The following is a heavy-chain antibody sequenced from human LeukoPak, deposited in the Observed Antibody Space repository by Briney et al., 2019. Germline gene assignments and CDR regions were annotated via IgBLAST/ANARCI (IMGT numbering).Heavy chain of an antibody. CDR3: AGDLAAAGPDY. CDR1: GFTFSSYS. CDR2: ISSSSSTI. J-gene: IGHJ4*02. Sequence: GGSLRLSCAASGFTFSSYSMNWVRQAPGKGLEWASYISSSSSTIYYADSVKGRFTISRDNAKNSLYLQMNSLRAEDTAVYYCAGDLAAAGPDYWGQGTLVTVSS. D-gene: IGHD6-13*01. V-gene: IGHV3-48*04.